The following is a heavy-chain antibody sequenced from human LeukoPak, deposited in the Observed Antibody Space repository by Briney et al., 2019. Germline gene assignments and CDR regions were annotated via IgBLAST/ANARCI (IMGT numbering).Heavy chain of an antibody. CDR1: GFTFSSYS. J-gene: IGHJ6*02. CDR3: ARDGDSSGYYRYYYYYGMDV. Sequence: GGSLGLSCAASGFTFSSYSMNWVRQAPGKGLEWVSSISSSSSYIYYADSVKGRFTISRDNAKNSLYLQMNSLRAEDTAVYYCARDGDSSGYYRYYYYYGMDVWGQGTTVTVSS. D-gene: IGHD3-22*01. V-gene: IGHV3-21*01. CDR2: ISSSSSYI.